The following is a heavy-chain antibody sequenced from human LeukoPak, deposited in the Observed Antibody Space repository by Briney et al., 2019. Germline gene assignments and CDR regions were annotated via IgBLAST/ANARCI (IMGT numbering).Heavy chain of an antibody. Sequence: PGGSLRLSCAASGFTVSSNYMSWVRQAPGKGLEWVSYISGIDSTIFYADSVKGRFTISRDNAKNSLYLQMDSLRAEDTAVYYCARDFWQQGDDAWGQGTLVTVSA. CDR3: ARDFWQQGDDA. CDR2: ISGIDSTI. D-gene: IGHD3-3*01. CDR1: GFTVSSNY. J-gene: IGHJ5*02. V-gene: IGHV3-11*01.